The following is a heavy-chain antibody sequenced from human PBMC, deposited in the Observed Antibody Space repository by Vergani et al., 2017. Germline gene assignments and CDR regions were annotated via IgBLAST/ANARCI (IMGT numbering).Heavy chain of an antibody. CDR2: INPSGGSA. Sequence: QVQLVQSGAEVKKPGASVKVSCKASGYPFTSYYMHWVRQAPGQGLEWMGIINPSGGSASYAQKFQGRVTMTRDTSTSTVYMELSSLRSEDTAVYYCARDAIVVVPAAIPHGGAFDIWGQGTMVTVSS. V-gene: IGHV1-46*03. D-gene: IGHD2-2*01. CDR3: ARDAIVVVPAAIPHGGAFDI. J-gene: IGHJ3*02. CDR1: GYPFTSYY.